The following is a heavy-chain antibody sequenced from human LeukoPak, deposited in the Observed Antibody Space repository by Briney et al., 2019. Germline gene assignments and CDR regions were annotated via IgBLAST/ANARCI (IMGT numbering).Heavy chain of an antibody. CDR2: ISSSSSYT. D-gene: IGHD2-2*01. J-gene: IGHJ4*02. CDR1: GFTFSSYI. V-gene: IGHV3-21*01. Sequence: GGSLRLSCAASGFTFSSYIMNWVRQAPGKGLEWVSSISSSSSYTYYADPVKGRFTISRDNAKNSLYLQMNNLRAEDTAVYYCARGVRYCSSTNCASFDYWGQGILVTVSS. CDR3: ARGVRYCSSTNCASFDY.